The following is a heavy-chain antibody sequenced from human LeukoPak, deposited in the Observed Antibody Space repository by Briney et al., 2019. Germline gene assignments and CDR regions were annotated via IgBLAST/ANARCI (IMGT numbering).Heavy chain of an antibody. CDR3: ARGGVVAAPYYYYYGMDV. CDR2: MNPNSGNT. CDR1: GYTFTSYD. V-gene: IGHV1-8*01. J-gene: IGHJ6*02. Sequence: GASVKVSCKASGYTFTSYDINWVRQATGQGLEWMGWMNPNSGNTGYAQKFQGRVTMTRNTSISTAYMELSSLRSEDTAVDYCARGGVVAAPYYYYYGMDVWGQGTTVTVSS. D-gene: IGHD2-15*01.